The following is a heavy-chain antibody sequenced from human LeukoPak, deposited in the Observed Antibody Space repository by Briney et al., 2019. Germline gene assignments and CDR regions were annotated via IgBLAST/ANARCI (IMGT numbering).Heavy chain of an antibody. Sequence: ASGKLSCKASGYTFTSYGISWGRRAPGQGLEWMGWISAYNGNTNYAQKLQGRVTMTTDTATSTAYMELRSLRSDDTAVYYCARVSSGTTCLDYWGQGTLVTVSS. CDR1: GYTFTSYG. CDR2: ISAYNGNT. V-gene: IGHV1-18*01. D-gene: IGHD3-10*02. J-gene: IGHJ4*02. CDR3: ARVSSGTTCLDY.